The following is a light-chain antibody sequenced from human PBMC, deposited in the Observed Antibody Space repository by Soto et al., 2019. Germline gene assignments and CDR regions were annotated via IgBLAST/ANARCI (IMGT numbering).Light chain of an antibody. CDR1: QGIGNS. J-gene: IGKJ3*01. Sequence: DLQMTQSPSSLSASVEDRVTITCRASQGIGNSVAWYQQQPGKAPKLLIFAASTLQSGVPSRFSGSGSGTDFALTISNLQPEDVATYYCQTYNSAPLTFGPGTKVDIK. V-gene: IGKV1-27*01. CDR2: AAS. CDR3: QTYNSAPLT.